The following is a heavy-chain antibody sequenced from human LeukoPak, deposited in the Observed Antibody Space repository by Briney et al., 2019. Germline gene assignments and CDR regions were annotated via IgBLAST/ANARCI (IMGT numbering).Heavy chain of an antibody. D-gene: IGHD4-17*01. CDR1: GGSISSGGYS. V-gene: IGHV4-30-2*01. J-gene: IGHJ3*02. Sequence: SETLSLTCAVSGGSISSGGYSWSWIRQPPGKGLEWIGYIYHSGSTYYNPSLKSRVTISVDRSKNQFSLKLSSVTAADTAVYYCASNNDYGDYVSAFDIWGQGTMVTVSS. CDR3: ASNNDYGDYVSAFDI. CDR2: IYHSGST.